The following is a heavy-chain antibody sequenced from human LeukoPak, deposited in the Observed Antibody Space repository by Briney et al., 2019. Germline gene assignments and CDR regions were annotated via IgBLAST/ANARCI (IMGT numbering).Heavy chain of an antibody. V-gene: IGHV1-69*06. CDR3: ARESTNITIFGVVITPYYYYYMDV. J-gene: IGHJ6*03. Sequence: SVEVSCKASGGTFSSYAISWVRQAPGQGLEWMGGIIPIFGTANYAQKFQGRVTITADKSTSTAYMELSSLRSEDTAVYYCARESTNITIFGVVITPYYYYYMDVWGKGTTVTVSS. CDR2: IIPIFGTA. CDR1: GGTFSSYA. D-gene: IGHD3-3*01.